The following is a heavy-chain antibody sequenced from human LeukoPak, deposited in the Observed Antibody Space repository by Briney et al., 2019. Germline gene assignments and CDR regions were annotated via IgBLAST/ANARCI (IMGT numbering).Heavy chain of an antibody. CDR2: IIPILGIA. J-gene: IGHJ4*02. Sequence: SVKLSCKASGGTFSSYTISWVRQAPGQGLEWMGRIIPILGIANYAQKFQGRVTITADKSTSTAYMELSSLRSDDTAVYYCAREPRFERPGPDSSGYYWADSGDYWGQGTLVTVSS. D-gene: IGHD3-22*01. V-gene: IGHV1-69*04. CDR1: GGTFSSYT. CDR3: AREPRFERPGPDSSGYYWADSGDY.